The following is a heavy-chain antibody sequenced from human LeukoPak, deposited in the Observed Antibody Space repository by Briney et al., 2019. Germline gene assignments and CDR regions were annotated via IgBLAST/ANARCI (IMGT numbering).Heavy chain of an antibody. CDR3: AKGSSYSGNLVDY. CDR1: GFTFNTYS. V-gene: IGHV3-23*01. CDR2: IGGNGGST. Sequence: PGGSLRLSWAASGFTFNTYSLSWVRQSPGKGLEWVSAIGGNGGSTYYAESVRGRFTISRDNSMNTLYLQMNRLRVEDTAVYYCAKGSSYSGNLVDYWGKGNLVTVSS. D-gene: IGHD1-26*01. J-gene: IGHJ4*02.